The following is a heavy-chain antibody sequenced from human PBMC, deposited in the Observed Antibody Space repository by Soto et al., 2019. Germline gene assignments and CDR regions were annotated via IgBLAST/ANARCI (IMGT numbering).Heavy chain of an antibody. D-gene: IGHD4-17*01. V-gene: IGHV3-74*01. Sequence: GGSLRLSCEAAGFTCRSYWMHWVRQAPGKGLVWVSRINGDGSSTSYADSVKGRFTISRDNAKNTLYLQMNSLRVEDTAVYYCASGDYGEDLDYWGQGTLVTVSS. J-gene: IGHJ4*02. CDR1: GFTCRSYW. CDR3: ASGDYGEDLDY. CDR2: INGDGSST.